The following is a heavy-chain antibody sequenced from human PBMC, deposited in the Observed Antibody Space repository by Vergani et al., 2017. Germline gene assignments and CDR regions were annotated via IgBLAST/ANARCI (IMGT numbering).Heavy chain of an antibody. CDR2: IYTSGST. V-gene: IGHV4-61*02. CDR1: GGSISSGSYY. J-gene: IGHJ3*02. Sequence: QVQLQESGPGLVKPSQTLSLTCTVSGGSISSGSYYWSWIRQPAGKGLEWIGRIYTSGSTNYNPSLKSRVTISVDTSKNQFSLKLSSVTAADTAVYYCARDDERHDIWGQGTMVTVSS. CDR3: ARDDERHDI.